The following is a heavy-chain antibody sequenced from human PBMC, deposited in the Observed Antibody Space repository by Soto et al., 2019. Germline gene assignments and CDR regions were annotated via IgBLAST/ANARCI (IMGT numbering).Heavy chain of an antibody. CDR3: ARAYSDAFDI. Sequence: EVQLLESGGGLVQPGGSLRLSCAASGFTFSSYAMSWVRQAPGKGLEWVSSISESGGSTDYADSVKGRFTIARDNSKNTLYLQMNSLRAEDTAVYYCARAYSDAFDIWGQGTMVTVSS. V-gene: IGHV3-23*01. CDR2: ISESGGST. J-gene: IGHJ3*02. D-gene: IGHD2-15*01. CDR1: GFTFSSYA.